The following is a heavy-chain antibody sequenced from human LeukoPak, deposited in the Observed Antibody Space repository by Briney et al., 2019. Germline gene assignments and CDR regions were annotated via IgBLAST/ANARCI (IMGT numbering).Heavy chain of an antibody. CDR2: ISSDGGST. J-gene: IGHJ4*02. Sequence: GGSLRLSCVASGFTFSTYAMNWVRQAPGKGLEWVSSISSDGGSTYYADSVKGRFTISRDNAKNSLYLQMNSLRAEDTAVYYCAPSRAVAGTGWYFDYWAREPWSPSPQ. D-gene: IGHD6-19*01. CDR1: GFTFSTYA. CDR3: APSRAVAGTGWYFDY. V-gene: IGHV3-23*01.